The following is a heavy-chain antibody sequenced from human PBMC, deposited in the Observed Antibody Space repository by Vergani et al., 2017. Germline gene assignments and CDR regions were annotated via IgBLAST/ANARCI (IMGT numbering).Heavy chain of an antibody. D-gene: IGHD3-22*01. J-gene: IGHJ3*02. V-gene: IGHV4-61*02. Sequence: QVQLQESGPGLVKPSQTLSLTCTVSGGSISSGSYYWSWIRQPAGKGLEWIGRIYTSGSTNYNPSLRSRVTISVDTSKNQFSLKLSSVTAADTAVYYCASSSIYYDRDDAFDIWGQGTMVTVSS. CDR1: GGSISSGSYY. CDR2: IYTSGST. CDR3: ASSSIYYDRDDAFDI.